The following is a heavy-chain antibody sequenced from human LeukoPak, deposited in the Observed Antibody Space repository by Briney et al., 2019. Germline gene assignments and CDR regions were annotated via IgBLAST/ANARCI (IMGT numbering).Heavy chain of an antibody. J-gene: IGHJ5*02. CDR2: INHSGST. Sequence: SETLSLTCAVYGGSFSGYYWSWILQPPGKGLEWIGEINHSGSTNYNPSLKSRVTISVDTSKNQFSLKLSSVTAADTAVYYCARFGIRQWSARGFDPWGQGTLVTVSS. CDR3: ARFGIRQWSARGFDP. D-gene: IGHD5-18*01. V-gene: IGHV4-34*01. CDR1: GGSFSGYY.